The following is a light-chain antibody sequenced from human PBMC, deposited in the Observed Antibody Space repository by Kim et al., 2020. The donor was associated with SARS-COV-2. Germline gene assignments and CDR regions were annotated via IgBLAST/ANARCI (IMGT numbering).Light chain of an antibody. Sequence: DIVMTQSPDSLAVSLGERATINCKSSQSVLYSSNNNNYLVWYQQKPGQPPKLLIYWASTRESGVPDRFSGSGSGTDFTLTISSLQAEDVAVYYCQQYYSIPFTFGPGTKVDIK. J-gene: IGKJ3*01. V-gene: IGKV4-1*01. CDR2: WAS. CDR1: QSVLYSSNNNNY. CDR3: QQYYSIPFT.